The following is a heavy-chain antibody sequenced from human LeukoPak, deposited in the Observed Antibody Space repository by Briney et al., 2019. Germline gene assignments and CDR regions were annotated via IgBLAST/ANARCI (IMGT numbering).Heavy chain of an antibody. CDR3: ARSLEATTAY. CDR1: GFIFSTYS. Sequence: PGGSLRLSCAASGFIFSTYSLNWVRQAPGKGLEWVSYISSTSNDIYYADSVKGRFTISRENAKNSLYLQMNSLRVEDTAVYYCARSLEATTAYWGQGTLVTVSS. V-gene: IGHV3-48*01. D-gene: IGHD1-26*01. CDR2: ISSTSNDI. J-gene: IGHJ4*02.